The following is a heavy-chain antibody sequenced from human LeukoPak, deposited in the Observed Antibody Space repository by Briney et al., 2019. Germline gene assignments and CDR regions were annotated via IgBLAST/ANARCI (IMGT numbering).Heavy chain of an antibody. D-gene: IGHD5-18*01. J-gene: IGHJ4*02. CDR2: ISSSSSYI. V-gene: IGHV3-21*01. CDR3: ARDGGDSYGHPPVDY. CDR1: GFTFSSYS. Sequence: GGSLRLSCAASGFTFSSYSMNWVRQAPGKGLEWVSSISSSSSYIYYADSVKGRFTISRDNAKNSLYLQMNSLRAEDTAVYYCARDGGDSYGHPPVDYWGQGTLVTVSS.